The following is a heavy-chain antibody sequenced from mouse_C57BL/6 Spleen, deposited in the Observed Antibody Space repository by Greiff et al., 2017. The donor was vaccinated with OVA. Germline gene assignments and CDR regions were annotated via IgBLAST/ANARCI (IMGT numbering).Heavy chain of an antibody. CDR2: ISSGSSTI. D-gene: IGHD1-1*01. CDR1: GFTFSDYG. V-gene: IGHV5-17*01. CDR3: ASSYYYGSSPFDY. J-gene: IGHJ2*01. Sequence: EVKVEESGGGLVKPGGSLKLSCAASGFTFSDYGMHWVRQAPEKGLEWVAYISSGSSTIYYADTVKGRFTISRDNAKNTLFLQMTSLRSEDTAMYYCASSYYYGSSPFDYWGQGTTLTVSS.